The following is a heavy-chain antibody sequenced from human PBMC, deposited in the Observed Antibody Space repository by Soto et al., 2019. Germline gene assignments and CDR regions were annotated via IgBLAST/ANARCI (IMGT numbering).Heavy chain of an antibody. Sequence: ASVKVSCKASGGTFSSYAISWVRQAPGQGLEWMGGIIPIFGTANYAQKFQGRVTITADESTSTAYMELSSLRSEDTAVYYCATPPLDYGVFVYWGQGTLVTVSS. CDR1: GGTFSSYA. D-gene: IGHD4-17*01. J-gene: IGHJ4*02. CDR3: ATPPLDYGVFVY. V-gene: IGHV1-69*13. CDR2: IIPIFGTA.